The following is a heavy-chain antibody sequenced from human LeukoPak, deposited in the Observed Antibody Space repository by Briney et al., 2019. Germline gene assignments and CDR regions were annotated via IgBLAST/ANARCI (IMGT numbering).Heavy chain of an antibody. V-gene: IGHV3-11*06. D-gene: IGHD3-10*01. CDR3: ASRESPGYYYGMDV. Sequence: GGSLRLSCAASGFTFSEYYMSWIRQAPGKGLEWVSYIRSSSSYTNYAVSVKCRFTISRDNPKNSLYLQMNSLRAEDTAVYYCASRESPGYYYGMDVWGQGTTVTVSS. J-gene: IGHJ6*02. CDR2: IRSSSSYT. CDR1: GFTFSEYY.